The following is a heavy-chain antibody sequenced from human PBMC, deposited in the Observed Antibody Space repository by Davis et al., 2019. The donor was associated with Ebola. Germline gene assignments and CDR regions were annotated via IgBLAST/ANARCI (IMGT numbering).Heavy chain of an antibody. Sequence: GESLKISCAASGFTFSSYSMHWVRQAPGKGLEWVSSITVTSNYTYYADSVKGRFPISRENAKNSLYLQMNSLRAEDTAVDYCARRNWFDPWGQGTLVTVSS. CDR1: GFTFSSYS. CDR3: ARRNWFDP. CDR2: ITVTSNYT. V-gene: IGHV3-21*01. J-gene: IGHJ5*02.